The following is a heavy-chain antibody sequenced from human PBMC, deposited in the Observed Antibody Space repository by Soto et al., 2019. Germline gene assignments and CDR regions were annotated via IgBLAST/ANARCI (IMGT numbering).Heavy chain of an antibody. CDR2: IYSGGYT. Sequence: SETLSLTCTVSGGSISGFYWSWIRQPPGKRLEWIGYIYSGGYTYYNPSLESRVTISVDTPKNQFFLEMNSVTAADTAVYYCARDMDGGWGYNWFDRWGQGMLVT. J-gene: IGHJ5*02. V-gene: IGHV4-59*01. CDR1: GGSISGFY. D-gene: IGHD2-15*01. CDR3: ARDMDGGWGYNWFDR.